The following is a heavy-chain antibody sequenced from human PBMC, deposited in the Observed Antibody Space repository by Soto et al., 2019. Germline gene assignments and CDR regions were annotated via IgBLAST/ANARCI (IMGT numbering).Heavy chain of an antibody. V-gene: IGHV4-39*01. Sequence: PSETLSLTCTVSGGSISSSSYYWGWIRQPPGKGLEWIGNIYYSGSTNYNPSLKSRITISVDTSKNQLSLKLTSVSAADTAVYYCARQPPDTAAFDIWGQGTMVTVSS. J-gene: IGHJ3*02. CDR2: IYYSGST. D-gene: IGHD5-18*01. CDR3: ARQPPDTAAFDI. CDR1: GGSISSSSYY.